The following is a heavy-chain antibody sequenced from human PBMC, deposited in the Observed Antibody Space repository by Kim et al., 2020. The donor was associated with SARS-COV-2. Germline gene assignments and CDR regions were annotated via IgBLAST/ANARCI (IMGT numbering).Heavy chain of an antibody. CDR3: ARYRWELAGNHYGMDV. Sequence: ASVKVSCKASGYTFTSYGISWVRQAPGQGLEWMGWISAYNGNTNYAQKLQGRVTMTTDTSTSTAYMELRSLRSDDTAVYYCARYRWELAGNHYGMDVWGQGTTVTVSS. CDR1: GYTFTSYG. V-gene: IGHV1-18*01. D-gene: IGHD1-26*01. J-gene: IGHJ6*02. CDR2: ISAYNGNT.